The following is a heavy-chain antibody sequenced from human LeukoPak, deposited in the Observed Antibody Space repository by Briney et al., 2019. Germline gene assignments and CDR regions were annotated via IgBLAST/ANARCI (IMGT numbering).Heavy chain of an antibody. J-gene: IGHJ4*02. D-gene: IGHD3-10*01. Sequence: GGSLRLSCAASGFTFSSYGMHWVRQAPGKGLEWVAVISYDGSNKYYADSVKGRFTISRDNSKNTLYLQMNSLRAEDTAVYYCAKDRYGLGSYLVDYWGQGTLVTVSS. V-gene: IGHV3-30*18. CDR3: AKDRYGLGSYLVDY. CDR2: ISYDGSNK. CDR1: GFTFSSYG.